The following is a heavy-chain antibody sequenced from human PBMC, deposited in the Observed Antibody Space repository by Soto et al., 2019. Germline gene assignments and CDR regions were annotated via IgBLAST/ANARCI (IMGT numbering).Heavy chain of an antibody. CDR3: AKGTYDFWSGYYLEAPDV. CDR1: GFTFGTYA. J-gene: IGHJ6*02. V-gene: IGHV3-23*01. Sequence: GGSLRLSCAASGFTFGTYAMSWVRQAPGKGLEWLSAISGSGSTTYFADSVKGRFTTSRDNSNTTVYLHMNSLRVEDTAVYYCAKGTYDFWSGYYLEAPDVWGQGTTVTV. D-gene: IGHD3-3*01. CDR2: ISGSGSTT.